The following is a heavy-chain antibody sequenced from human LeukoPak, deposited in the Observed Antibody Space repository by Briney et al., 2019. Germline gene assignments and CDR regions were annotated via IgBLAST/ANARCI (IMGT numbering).Heavy chain of an antibody. V-gene: IGHV3-21*01. D-gene: IGHD6-19*01. Sequence: GGSLRLSCAASGFTFSRYSMNWVRQAPGKGLEWVSYISGGSSFTYYVDSVKGRFTISRDNAKNSLYLQMNSLRAEDTAVYYCARDLGYSSGPNYWGQGTRVTVSS. CDR1: GFTFSRYS. CDR3: ARDLGYSSGPNY. CDR2: ISGGSSFT. J-gene: IGHJ4*02.